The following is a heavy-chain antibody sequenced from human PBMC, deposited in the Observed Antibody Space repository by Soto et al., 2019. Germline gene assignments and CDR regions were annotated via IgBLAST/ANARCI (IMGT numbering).Heavy chain of an antibody. CDR3: ARGRAGSSSNYYYYMDV. V-gene: IGHV6-1*01. Sequence: SQTLSLTCAISGDSVSSNSAAWNWIRQSPSRGLEWLGRTYYRSKWYNDYAVSVKSRITINPDTSKNQFSLQLNSATPEDTAVYYCARGRAGSSSNYYYYMDVWGKGTTVTVSS. CDR1: GDSVSSNSAA. J-gene: IGHJ6*03. CDR2: TYYRSKWYN. D-gene: IGHD6-6*01.